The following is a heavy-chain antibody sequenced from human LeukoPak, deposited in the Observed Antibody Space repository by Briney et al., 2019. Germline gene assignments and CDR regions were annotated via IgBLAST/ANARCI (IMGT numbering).Heavy chain of an antibody. CDR3: AKVSGRRGYSYMDV. CDR2: ITWDGGST. V-gene: IGHV3-43*01. Sequence: GGSLRLSCAASGLTFDDYTMHWVRHAPGKGLEWVSLITWDGGSTYYADSVKGRFTVSRDNSKNSLYLQMNSLRTEDTALYYCAKVSGRRGYSYMDVWGKGTTVTVSS. D-gene: IGHD3-3*01. J-gene: IGHJ6*03. CDR1: GLTFDDYT.